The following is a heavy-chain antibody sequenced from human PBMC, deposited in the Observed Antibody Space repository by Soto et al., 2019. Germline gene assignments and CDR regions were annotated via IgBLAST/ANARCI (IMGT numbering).Heavy chain of an antibody. CDR2: IPSRGRP. D-gene: IGHD5-12*01. Sequence: SETLSLTCSVSGASVAGGSYYWSWVRHPPGKGLEWIGYIPSRGRPFYNPSLTSRGTISADTSKNQLSLQLTSVTAADTAVYYCARDTYSGYDFGLWGQGTLVTVSS. CDR1: GASVAGGSYY. V-gene: IGHV4-30-4*01. J-gene: IGHJ5*02. CDR3: ARDTYSGYDFGL.